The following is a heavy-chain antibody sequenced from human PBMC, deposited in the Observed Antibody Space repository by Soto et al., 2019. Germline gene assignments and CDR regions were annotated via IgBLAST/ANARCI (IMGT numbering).Heavy chain of an antibody. CDR2: INHSGSA. CDR3: ARGLISGSHYSGGWYYFDS. V-gene: IGHV4-34*01. J-gene: IGHJ4*02. D-gene: IGHD1-26*01. CDR1: GGSFRDYI. Sequence: PSETLSLTCYVYGGSFRDYIWTWIRQTPGKGLQWIGQINHSGSANYNPSLKSRVTISVHTSSSQFSLELSSVTAADTAVYYCARGLISGSHYSGGWYYFDSWGQGTQVTVSS.